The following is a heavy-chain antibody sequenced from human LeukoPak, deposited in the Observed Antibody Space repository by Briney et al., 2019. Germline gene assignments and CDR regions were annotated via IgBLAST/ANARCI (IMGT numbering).Heavy chain of an antibody. CDR2: ISGGST. CDR1: GFTVSSNE. CDR3: ARDPPGYGMDV. Sequence: GGSLRLSCAASGFTVSSNEMSWVRQAQGKGLEWVSSISGGSTYYADSRKGRFTISRDNSKNTLYLQMNSLRAEDTAVYYCARDPPGYGMDVWGQGTTVTVSS. J-gene: IGHJ6*02. V-gene: IGHV3-38-3*01. D-gene: IGHD3-10*01.